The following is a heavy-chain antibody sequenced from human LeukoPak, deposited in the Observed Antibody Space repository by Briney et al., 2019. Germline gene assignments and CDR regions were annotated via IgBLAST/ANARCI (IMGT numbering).Heavy chain of an antibody. Sequence: GGSLRLSCAASGFNFDDYGMSWVRQAPGKGLEWVSGINWNGGGTGYADSVKGRFTISRENTKNSLYLQMNSLKAEDTALYYCARGPLQTIPTSKIVVYYYPFDYWGQGTLVTVSS. CDR2: INWNGGGT. CDR1: GFNFDDYG. V-gene: IGHV3-20*04. CDR3: ARGPLQTIPTSKIVVYYYPFDY. J-gene: IGHJ4*02. D-gene: IGHD3-22*01.